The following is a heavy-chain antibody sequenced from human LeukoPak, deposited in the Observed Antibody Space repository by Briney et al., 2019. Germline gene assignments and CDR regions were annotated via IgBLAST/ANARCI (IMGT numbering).Heavy chain of an antibody. Sequence: GGSLRLSCAASGFTFSSYAMHWVRQAPGKGLEWVAVISYDGSNKYYADSVKGRFTISRDNSKNTLYLQMNSLRAEDTAVYYCASSARGYFDYWGQGTLVTVSS. CDR2: ISYDGSNK. CDR3: ASSARGYFDY. CDR1: GFTFSSYA. V-gene: IGHV3-30*04. J-gene: IGHJ4*02. D-gene: IGHD3-10*01.